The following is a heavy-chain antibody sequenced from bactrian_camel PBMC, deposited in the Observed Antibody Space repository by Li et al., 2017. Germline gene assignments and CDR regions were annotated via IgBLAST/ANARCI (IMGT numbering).Heavy chain of an antibody. CDR1: GYAYSDGYC. Sequence: DVQLVESGGGSVQAGGSLRLSCVVSGYAYSDGYCLGWFRQAPGKEREGVAQMYSGESSTYYADSVKGRFTISKDSAKNTLYLQMNNLKPEDTAMYYCGTNKYCRGSACCNSDFSHWGQGTQVTVS. D-gene: IGHD2*01. CDR2: MYSGESST. CDR3: GTNKYCRGSACCNSDFSH. J-gene: IGHJ4*01. V-gene: IGHV3S59*01.